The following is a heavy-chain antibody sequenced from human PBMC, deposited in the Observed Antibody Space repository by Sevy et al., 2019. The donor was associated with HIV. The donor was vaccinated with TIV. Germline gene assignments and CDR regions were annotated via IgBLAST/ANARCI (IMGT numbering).Heavy chain of an antibody. CDR1: GITFTTSG. Sequence: GGSLRLSSAVSGITFTTSGMHWVRQAPGKGLEWVAVISYDGRNKFYGDSVKGRFTISRDNSKNMLYLQVNSLTTEDTAVYYCAKDFTGYNGMDVWGQGTMVTVSS. CDR3: AKDFTGYNGMDV. D-gene: IGHD3-9*01. CDR2: ISYDGRNK. V-gene: IGHV3-30*18. J-gene: IGHJ6*02.